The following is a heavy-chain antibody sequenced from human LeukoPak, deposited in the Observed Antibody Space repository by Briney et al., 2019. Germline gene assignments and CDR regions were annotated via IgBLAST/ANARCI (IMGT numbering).Heavy chain of an antibody. CDR1: GFTFSSYG. J-gene: IGHJ6*03. Sequence: PGGSLRLSCAASGFTFSSYGMHWVRQAPGKGLEWVAVIWYDGSNKYYADSVKGRFTISRDNSKNTLYLQMNSLRAEDTAVYYCAKEGTGHKRQLVNGWDMDVWGKGTTVTVSS. D-gene: IGHD6-13*01. V-gene: IGHV3-33*06. CDR3: AKEGTGHKRQLVNGWDMDV. CDR2: IWYDGSNK.